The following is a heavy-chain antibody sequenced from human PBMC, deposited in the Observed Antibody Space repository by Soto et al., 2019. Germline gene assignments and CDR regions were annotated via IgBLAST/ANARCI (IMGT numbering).Heavy chain of an antibody. Sequence: GGSLRLSCAASGFTFSSYGMHWVRQAPGKGLEWVAVISYDGSNKYYADSVKGRFTISRDNSKNTLHLQMNSLRAEDTAVYYCAKDGAVLLWFGESSNYYYYGMDVWGQGTTVTVSS. D-gene: IGHD3-10*01. J-gene: IGHJ6*02. CDR3: AKDGAVLLWFGESSNYYYYGMDV. CDR1: GFTFSSYG. CDR2: ISYDGSNK. V-gene: IGHV3-30*18.